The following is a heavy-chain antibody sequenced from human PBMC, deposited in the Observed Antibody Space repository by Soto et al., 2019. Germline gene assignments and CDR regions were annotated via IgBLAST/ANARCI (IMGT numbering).Heavy chain of an antibody. V-gene: IGHV1-69*13. CDR1: GGPFSSYA. J-gene: IGHJ6*02. CDR2: IIPIFGTA. Sequence: SVKVSCKASGGPFSSYAISWVRQAPGQGLEWMGGIIPIFGTANYAQKFQGRVTITADESTSTAYMELSSLRSEDTAVYYCAREINASSSWYDYYYGMDVWGQGTTVTVSS. D-gene: IGHD6-13*01. CDR3: AREINASSSWYDYYYGMDV.